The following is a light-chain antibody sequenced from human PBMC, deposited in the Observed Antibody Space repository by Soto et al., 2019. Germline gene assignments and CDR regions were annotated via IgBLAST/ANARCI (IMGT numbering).Light chain of an antibody. J-gene: IGLJ1*01. Sequence: QSALTQPASVSGSPGQSITISSTGTSSDVGGYNYVSWYQQHPGDAPKLMIYHVTNRPSGVSNRFSGSKSGNTASLTISGLQAEDEADYYCSSYTGSTAYIFGTGTKLTVL. CDR2: HVT. CDR1: SSDVGGYNY. V-gene: IGLV2-14*03. CDR3: SSYTGSTAYI.